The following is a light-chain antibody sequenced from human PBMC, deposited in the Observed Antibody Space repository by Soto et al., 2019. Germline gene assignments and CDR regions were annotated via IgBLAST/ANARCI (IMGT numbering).Light chain of an antibody. CDR2: GAS. CDR1: QIVDSSY. J-gene: IGKJ1*01. CDR3: QQYGSSPWT. Sequence: EIVLTQSPSTLSLSPGERATLSCRASQIVDSSYLAWYQQKPGQAPRLLIYGASNRVTGIPDRFSGSGSGTDFTLTISRLEPEDFAMYYCQQYGSSPWTFGQGTKVDIK. V-gene: IGKV3-20*01.